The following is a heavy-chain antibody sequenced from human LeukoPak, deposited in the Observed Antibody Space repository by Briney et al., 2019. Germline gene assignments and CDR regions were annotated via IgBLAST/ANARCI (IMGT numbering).Heavy chain of an antibody. D-gene: IGHD3-22*01. CDR3: AKDPLSYYDSSGYRYFDY. CDR1: GFTFNNYA. J-gene: IGHJ4*02. V-gene: IGHV3-23*01. Sequence: PGGSLRLSCAASGFTFNNYAMNWVRHAPGKGLELVSGISGSGGSTYYADSVKGRFTISRDNSKNTLYLQMNRLRAEDTAVYFCAKDPLSYYDSSGYRYFDYWGQGTLVTVSS. CDR2: ISGSGGST.